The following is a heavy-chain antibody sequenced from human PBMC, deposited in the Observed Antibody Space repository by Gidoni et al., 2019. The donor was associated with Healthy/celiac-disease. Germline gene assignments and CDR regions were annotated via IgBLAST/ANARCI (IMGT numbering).Heavy chain of an antibody. Sequence: EVQLLESGVGLVQPGGSLRLSCAASGFTFSSSAMSWVRQAPGKGLEWFSAISGSGGSTYYADSVKGRFTISRDNSKNTLYLQMNSLRAEDTAVYYCATYGSVMVYVVLDYYYGMDVWGQGTTVTVSS. CDR3: ATYGSVMVYVVLDYYYGMDV. D-gene: IGHD2-8*01. J-gene: IGHJ6*02. V-gene: IGHV3-23*01. CDR1: GFTFSSSA. CDR2: ISGSGGST.